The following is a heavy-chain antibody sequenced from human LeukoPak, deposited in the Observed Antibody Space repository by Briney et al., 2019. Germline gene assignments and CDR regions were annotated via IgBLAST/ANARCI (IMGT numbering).Heavy chain of an antibody. CDR1: GFTFSSYS. D-gene: IGHD2-21*02. V-gene: IGHV3-64*02. Sequence: GGSLRLSCAASGFTFSSYSMHWVRQAPGKGLEYVSAINDRGGRTYYAESVEGRFTISRDNSKNTMYLQMGSLRVDDMAVYYCARVGDNNFFDYWGQGTLVTVSS. CDR2: INDRGGRT. J-gene: IGHJ4*02. CDR3: ARVGDNNFFDY.